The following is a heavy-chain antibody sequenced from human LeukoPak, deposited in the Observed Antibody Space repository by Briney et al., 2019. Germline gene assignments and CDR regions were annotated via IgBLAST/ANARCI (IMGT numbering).Heavy chain of an antibody. CDR1: GYIFSGYG. J-gene: IGHJ4*02. CDR2: ITGNNGNT. V-gene: IGHV1-18*01. D-gene: IGHD1-26*01. Sequence: ASVKVSCKTSGYIFSGYGISWVRQAPGQGLEWMGWITGNNGNTNYAPSLQGRVTMTTDTSTIKAYMELTSLRSDDTAVYYCARDQRNSGSYRFEYWGQGTLVTVSS. CDR3: ARDQRNSGSYRFEY.